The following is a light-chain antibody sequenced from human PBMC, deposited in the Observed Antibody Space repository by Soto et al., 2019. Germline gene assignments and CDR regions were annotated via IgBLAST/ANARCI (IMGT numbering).Light chain of an antibody. J-gene: IGLJ3*02. CDR2: EVS. CDR3: SSYTSSNFWV. Sequence: QSALTQPASVSGSPGQSITISCTGTSSDVGGYNYVSWYQQHPGKAPKLMIYEVSNRPSGISNRFSGSKSGNTASLTISGLQAEDEADYYSSSYTSSNFWVFGEGTKVTVL. CDR1: SSDVGGYNY. V-gene: IGLV2-14*01.